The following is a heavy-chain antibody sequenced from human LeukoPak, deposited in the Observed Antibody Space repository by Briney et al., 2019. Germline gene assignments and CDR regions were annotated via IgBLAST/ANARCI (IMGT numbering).Heavy chain of an antibody. Sequence: SETLSLTCTVSGGSISSYYWSWIRQPPGKGLEWIGYIYYSGSTNYNPSLKSRVTISVDTSKNQFSLKLSSVTAADTAEYYCARAPSPYESNWFDPWGQGTLVTVSS. CDR1: GGSISSYY. V-gene: IGHV4-59*01. CDR3: ARAPSPYESNWFDP. CDR2: IYYSGST. J-gene: IGHJ5*02. D-gene: IGHD2-8*01.